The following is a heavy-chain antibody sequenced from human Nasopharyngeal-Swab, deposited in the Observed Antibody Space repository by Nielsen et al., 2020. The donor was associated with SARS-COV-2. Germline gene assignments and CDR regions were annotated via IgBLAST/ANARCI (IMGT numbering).Heavy chain of an antibody. CDR3: ARARPVWGAVVVPAAISAH. CDR2: ISYDGSNK. J-gene: IGHJ4*02. V-gene: IGHV3-30-3*01. D-gene: IGHD2-2*01. Sequence: WIRQPPGKGLERVAVISYDGSNKYYADSVKGRFTISRDNSKNTLYLQMNSLRAEDTAVYYCARARPVWGAVVVPAAISAHWGQGTLVTVSS.